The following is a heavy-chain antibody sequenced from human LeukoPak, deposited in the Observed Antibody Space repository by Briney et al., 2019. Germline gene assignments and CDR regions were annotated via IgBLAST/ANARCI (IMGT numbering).Heavy chain of an antibody. J-gene: IGHJ4*02. CDR1: GFTVSDYS. D-gene: IGHD3-22*01. Sequence: GGSLRLSCAASGFTVSDYSMNWVRQAPGKGLEWVSSFSGSSSGTYIYYADSVKGRFTISRDNAKNSLYLQMNSLRAEDTAVYYCARDVGGGDCFDSGGYYYVAFEYWGQGTLVTVSS. CDR3: ARDVGGGDCFDSGGYYYVAFEY. CDR2: FSGSSSGTYI. V-gene: IGHV3-21*01.